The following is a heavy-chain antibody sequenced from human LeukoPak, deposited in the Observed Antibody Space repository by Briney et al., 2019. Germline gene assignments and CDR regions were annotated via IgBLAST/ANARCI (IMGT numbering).Heavy chain of an antibody. D-gene: IGHD2-2*01. Sequence: SETLSLTCTVSGGSISSGGYYWSWIRQHPGKGLEWIGYIYYSGSTYYNPSLKSRVTISVDTSKNQFSLKLSSVTAADTAVYYCARGKGGYCSSTSCRKGNWFDPGGQGTLVTVSS. CDR3: ARGKGGYCSSTSCRKGNWFDP. V-gene: IGHV4-31*03. J-gene: IGHJ5*02. CDR1: GGSISSGGYY. CDR2: IYYSGST.